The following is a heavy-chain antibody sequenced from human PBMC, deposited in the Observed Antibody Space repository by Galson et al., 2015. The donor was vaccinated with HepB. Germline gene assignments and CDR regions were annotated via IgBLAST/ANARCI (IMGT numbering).Heavy chain of an antibody. Sequence: SLRLSCAASGFTFSSYAMSWVRQAPGKGLEWVSAISGSGGSTYYADSVKGRFTISRDNSKNTLYLQMNSLRAEDTAVYYCARTRLRWGCSSTSCYSWFDPWGQGTLVTVSS. CDR2: ISGSGGST. CDR3: ARTRLRWGCSSTSCYSWFDP. D-gene: IGHD2-2*02. CDR1: GFTFSSYA. J-gene: IGHJ5*02. V-gene: IGHV3-23*01.